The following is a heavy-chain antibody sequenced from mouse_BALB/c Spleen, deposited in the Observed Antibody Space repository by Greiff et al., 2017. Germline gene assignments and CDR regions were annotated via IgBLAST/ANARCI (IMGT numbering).Heavy chain of an antibody. CDR2: ISTYYGDA. CDR3: ARSGNYYGSSYGYFDV. D-gene: IGHD1-1*01. CDR1: GYTFTDYA. V-gene: IGHV1S137*01. Sequence: QVQLKQSGAELVRPGVSVKISCKGSGYTFTDYAMHWVKQSHAKSLEWIGVISTYYGDASYNQKFKGKATMTVDKSSSTAYMELARLTSEDSAIYYCARSGNYYGSSYGYFDVWGAGTTVTVSS. J-gene: IGHJ1*01.